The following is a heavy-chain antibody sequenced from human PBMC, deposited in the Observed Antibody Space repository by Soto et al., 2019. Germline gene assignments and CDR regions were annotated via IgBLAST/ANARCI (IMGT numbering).Heavy chain of an antibody. CDR2: ISYDGSNK. CDR3: ARDGRVGRWLVDSFDY. CDR1: GFTFSSYA. D-gene: IGHD6-19*01. V-gene: IGHV3-30-3*01. Sequence: QVQLVESGGGVVQPGRSLRLSCAASGFTFSSYAMHWVRQAPGKGLEWVAVISYDGSNKYYADSVKGRFTISRDNSKNTLYLQMNSLRAEDTAVYYCARDGRVGRWLVDSFDYWGQGTLVTVSS. J-gene: IGHJ4*02.